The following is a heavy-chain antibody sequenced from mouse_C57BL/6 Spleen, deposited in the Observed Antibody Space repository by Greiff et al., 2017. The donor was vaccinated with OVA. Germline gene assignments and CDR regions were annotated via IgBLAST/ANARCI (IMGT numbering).Heavy chain of an antibody. J-gene: IGHJ1*03. V-gene: IGHV5-17*01. Sequence: EVQLVESGGGLVKPGGSLKLSCAASGFTFSDYGMHWVRQAPEKGLEWVAYISSGSSTIYYADTVKGRFTISRDNAKNTLFRQMTSLRSEDTAMYYCARNLYYYGSSYWYFDVWGTGTTVTVSS. CDR2: ISSGSSTI. D-gene: IGHD1-1*01. CDR1: GFTFSDYG. CDR3: ARNLYYYGSSYWYFDV.